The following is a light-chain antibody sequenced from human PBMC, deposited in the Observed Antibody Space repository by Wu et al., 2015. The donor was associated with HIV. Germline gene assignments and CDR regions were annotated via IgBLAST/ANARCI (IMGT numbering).Light chain of an antibody. CDR3: QQFNDFPYT. CDR1: QGIATA. CDR2: DAS. J-gene: IGKJ2*01. Sequence: AIQLTQSPSSLSASVGDRVTFTCRASQGIATALAWYRQKPGKAPKLLIYDASSLESGVPSRFSGSRSGTDFSLTISSLQPEDFATYYCQQFNDFPYTFGQGTKLEI. V-gene: IGKV1D-13*01.